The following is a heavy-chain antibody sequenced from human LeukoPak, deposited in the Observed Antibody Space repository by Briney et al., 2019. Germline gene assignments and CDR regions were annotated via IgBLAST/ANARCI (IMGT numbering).Heavy chain of an antibody. V-gene: IGHV4-38-2*02. CDR1: GYSISSGYY. CDR2: IYHSGST. J-gene: IGHJ4*02. D-gene: IGHD3-10*01. Sequence: SETLSLTCTVSGYSISSGYYWGWIRQPPGKGLEWIGSIYHSGSTYYNPSLKSRVTISVDTSKNQFSLKLSSVTAADTAVYYCASPVTYYYGSGSSHFDYWGQGTLVTVSS. CDR3: ASPVTYYYGSGSSHFDY.